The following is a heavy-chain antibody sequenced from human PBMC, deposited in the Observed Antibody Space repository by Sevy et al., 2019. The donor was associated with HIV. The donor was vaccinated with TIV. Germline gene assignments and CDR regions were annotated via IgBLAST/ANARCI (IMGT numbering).Heavy chain of an antibody. Sequence: GGSLRLSCAASGFTFSSYSMNWVRQAPGKGLEWVSSISSSSSYIYYAHSVKGRFTISRDNAKNSLYLQMNSLRAEDTAVDYCARDGYYEPAFDIWGQGTMVTVSS. CDR2: ISSSSSYI. V-gene: IGHV3-21*01. CDR1: GFTFSSYS. D-gene: IGHD3-22*01. CDR3: ARDGYYEPAFDI. J-gene: IGHJ3*02.